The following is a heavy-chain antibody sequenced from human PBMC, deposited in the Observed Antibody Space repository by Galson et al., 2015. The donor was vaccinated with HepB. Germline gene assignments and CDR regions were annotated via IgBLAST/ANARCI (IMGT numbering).Heavy chain of an antibody. CDR3: AKDRVTANYYYYGMDV. CDR1: GFTFSSYG. Sequence: SLRLSCAASGFTFSSYGMHWVRQAPGKGLEWVAVISYDGSNKYYADSVKGRFTISRDNSKNTLYLQMNSLRAEDTAVYYCAKDRVTANYYYYGMDVWGQGTTVTVFS. J-gene: IGHJ6*02. D-gene: IGHD4-11*01. CDR2: ISYDGSNK. V-gene: IGHV3-30*18.